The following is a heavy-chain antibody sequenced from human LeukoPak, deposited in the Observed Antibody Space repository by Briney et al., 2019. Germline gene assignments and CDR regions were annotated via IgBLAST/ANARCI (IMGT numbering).Heavy chain of an antibody. CDR3: ARGGRNYDFWSGYYTDAVFYRASWFDP. V-gene: IGHV4-34*01. CDR1: GGSFSGYY. J-gene: IGHJ5*02. D-gene: IGHD3-3*01. Sequence: SETLSPTCAVYGGSFSGYYWSWIRQPPGKGLEWIGEINHSGSTNYNPSLKSRVTISVDTSKNQFSLKLSSVTAADTAVYYCARGGRNYDFWSGYYTDAVFYRASWFDPWGQGTLVTVSS. CDR2: INHSGST.